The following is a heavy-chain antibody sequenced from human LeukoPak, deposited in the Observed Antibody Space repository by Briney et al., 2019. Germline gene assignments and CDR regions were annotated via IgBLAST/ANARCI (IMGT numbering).Heavy chain of an antibody. V-gene: IGHV1-69*05. CDR1: GGTFSSYA. J-gene: IGHJ5*02. Sequence: ASVKVSCKASGGTFSSYAISWVRPAPGQGLEWMGGIIPIFGTANYAQKFQGRVTVTTDESTSTAYMELSSLRSEDTAVYYCASKAFYGANWFDPWGQGTLVTVSS. CDR2: IIPIFGTA. D-gene: IGHD4-17*01. CDR3: ASKAFYGANWFDP.